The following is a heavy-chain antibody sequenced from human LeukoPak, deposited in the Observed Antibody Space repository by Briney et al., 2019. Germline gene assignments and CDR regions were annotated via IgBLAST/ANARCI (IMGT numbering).Heavy chain of an antibody. CDR3: ARAKHIVVVTAPSEIDY. CDR2: INPSGGST. J-gene: IGHJ4*02. D-gene: IGHD2-21*02. CDR1: GYTFPSYF. V-gene: IGHV1-46*01. Sequence: ASVKVSCKASGYTFPSYFMHWVRQAPGQGLEWMGIINPSGGSTSYAQKFQGRVTMTRDTSTSTVYMELSSLRSEDTAVYYCARAKHIVVVTAPSEIDYWGQGTLVTVSS.